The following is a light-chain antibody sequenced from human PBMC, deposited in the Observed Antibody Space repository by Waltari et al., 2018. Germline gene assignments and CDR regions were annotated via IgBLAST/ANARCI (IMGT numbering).Light chain of an antibody. V-gene: IGKV3-11*01. J-gene: IGKJ3*01. Sequence: EIVLTPSPATMSLSPGERATLSCRASQSVGSYLAWYQHKPGQAPRLLIYDASKRATGTPARFSGSGSGTDFSLSISSLEPEDFGVYYCQQRSNWPPIFTFGPGTKVDIK. CDR1: QSVGSY. CDR2: DAS. CDR3: QQRSNWPPIFT.